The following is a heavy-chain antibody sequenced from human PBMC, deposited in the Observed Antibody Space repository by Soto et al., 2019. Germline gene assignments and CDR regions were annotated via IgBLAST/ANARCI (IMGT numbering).Heavy chain of an antibody. V-gene: IGHV3-30*18. D-gene: IGHD3-10*01. CDR2: ISYDGSNK. CDR3: AKDRDPYGSYFDY. J-gene: IGHJ4*02. Sequence: PVGSLRLSCAASGFTFSSYGMHWVRQAPGKGLEWVAVISYDGSNKYYADSVKGRFTISRDNSKNTLYLQMNSLRAEDTAVYYCAKDRDPYGSYFDYLGQGTLVTVSS. CDR1: GFTFSSYG.